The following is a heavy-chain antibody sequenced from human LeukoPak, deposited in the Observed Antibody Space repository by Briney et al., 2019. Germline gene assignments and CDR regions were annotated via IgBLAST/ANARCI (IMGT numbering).Heavy chain of an antibody. Sequence: GASVTVACTASGYTFTNYYIHWVRQPPGQGLERMGIINPSGGSTSYAQKFQGRVTMTRDTSTSTVYMELSSLRSDDTAVYYCARDAPGFFYDSSLYYPAVHYWGQGTLVTVSS. CDR1: GYTFTNYY. J-gene: IGHJ4*02. CDR3: ARDAPGFFYDSSLYYPAVHY. V-gene: IGHV1-46*01. CDR2: INPSGGST. D-gene: IGHD3-22*01.